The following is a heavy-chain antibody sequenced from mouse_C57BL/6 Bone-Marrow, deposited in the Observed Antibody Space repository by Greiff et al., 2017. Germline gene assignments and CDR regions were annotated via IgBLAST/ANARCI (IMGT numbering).Heavy chain of an antibody. V-gene: IGHV1-81*01. D-gene: IGHD2-1*01. CDR3: ATYGNFSWFAY. Sequence: QVQLQQSGAELARPGASVKLSCKASGYTFTSSGISWVKQVPGQGLEWIGEIYPRSGSTYYNEKFKGQATLTADKSSSTAYMELRSLTSEDSAVYFCATYGNFSWFAYWGQGTLVTVSA. J-gene: IGHJ3*01. CDR1: GYTFTSSG. CDR2: IYPRSGST.